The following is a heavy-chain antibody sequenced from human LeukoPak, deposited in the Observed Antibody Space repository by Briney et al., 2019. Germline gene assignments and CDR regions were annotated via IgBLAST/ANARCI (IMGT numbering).Heavy chain of an antibody. CDR3: AREPMYYDILTGYSLDY. V-gene: IGHV4-4*09. CDR2: IYTSGST. D-gene: IGHD3-9*01. J-gene: IGHJ4*02. Sequence: SETLSLTCTVSGGSISSYYWSWIRQPPGKGLEWIGYIYTSGSTNYNPSLKSRVTISVDTSKNQFSLKLSSVTAADTAVYYCAREPMYYDILTGYSLDYWGQGTLVTVSS. CDR1: GGSISSYY.